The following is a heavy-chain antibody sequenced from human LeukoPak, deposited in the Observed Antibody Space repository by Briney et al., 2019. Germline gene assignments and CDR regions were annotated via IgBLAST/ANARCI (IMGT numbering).Heavy chain of an antibody. CDR2: IYHSGST. V-gene: IGHV4-4*02. D-gene: IGHD3-3*01. CDR3: ARVHTIFGYMDV. J-gene: IGHJ6*03. CDR1: GGSISSNNW. Sequence: PSETLSLTCAVSGGSISSNNWWSWVRPPPGKGLEWIGEIYHSGSTNSNPSLKSRVTISVDTSKNQFSLKLSSVTAADTAVYYCARVHTIFGYMDVWGKGTTVTVSS.